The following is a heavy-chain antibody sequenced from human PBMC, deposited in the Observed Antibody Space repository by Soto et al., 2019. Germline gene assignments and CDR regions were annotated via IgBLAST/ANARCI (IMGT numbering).Heavy chain of an antibody. CDR2: ISGSGGST. CDR3: VKGRWLHPYWHFDL. J-gene: IGHJ2*01. CDR1: GFTFSSYA. Sequence: TGGSLRLSCAASGFTFSSYAMSWVRQAPGKGLEWVSAISGSGGSTYYADSVKGRFTISRDNSKNTLYLQMNSLRAEDTAVYYCVKGRWLHPYWHFDLWGRGTLVTVSS. D-gene: IGHD5-12*01. V-gene: IGHV3-23*01.